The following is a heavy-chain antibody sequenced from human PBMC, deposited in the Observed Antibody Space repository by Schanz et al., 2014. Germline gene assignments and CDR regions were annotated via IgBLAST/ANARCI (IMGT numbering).Heavy chain of an antibody. J-gene: IGHJ4*02. D-gene: IGHD2-8*02. V-gene: IGHV3-23*01. CDR2: FNDGGVNK. CDR3: AKSLESCPGGRCSRGYFDY. CDR1: GFSLDIFA. Sequence: EVHLLESGGGLVEPGGSLRLSCATSGFSLDIFAVSWVRQAPGKGLEWVSSFNDGGVNKYYADSVKGRFTISRDNFKGALYLQMSSLRAEDTAVYYCAKSLESCPGGRCSRGYFDYWGQGTLVTVSS.